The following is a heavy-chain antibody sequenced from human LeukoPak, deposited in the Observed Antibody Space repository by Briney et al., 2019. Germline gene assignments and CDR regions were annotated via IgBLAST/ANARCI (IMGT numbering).Heavy chain of an antibody. J-gene: IGHJ6*02. D-gene: IGHD1-20*01. CDR1: GGSIRSSYYY. Sequence: SETLSLTCTVSGGSIRSSYYYWGWIRQPPGKGLEWIGSIYDSGSTYYNPSLKSRVTISVDTSKNQFSLKLNSVTAADTAVYYCARDFRERRGITGPHGMDVWGQGITVTVSS. CDR2: IYDSGST. V-gene: IGHV4-39*02. CDR3: ARDFRERRGITGPHGMDV.